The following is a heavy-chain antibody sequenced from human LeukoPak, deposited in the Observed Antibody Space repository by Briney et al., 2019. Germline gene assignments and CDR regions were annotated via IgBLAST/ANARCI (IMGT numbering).Heavy chain of an antibody. CDR2: ISYDGSNK. CDR3: AKQMHQVHSSSGWWGFDY. D-gene: IGHD6-13*01. CDR1: GVTFSSYG. V-gene: IGHV3-30*18. Sequence: GGSLRLSCAASGVTFSSYGMHWVRQAPGKGLEWVAVISYDGSNKYYADSVKGRFTIARDYSKNPLYLRMHRLRAEDTAVYYWAKQMHQVHSSSGWWGFDYWGQGSLVTVSS. J-gene: IGHJ4*02.